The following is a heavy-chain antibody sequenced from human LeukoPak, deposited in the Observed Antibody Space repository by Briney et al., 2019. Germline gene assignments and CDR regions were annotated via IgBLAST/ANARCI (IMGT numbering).Heavy chain of an antibody. Sequence: ASVKVSCKASGGTFSSYAISWVRQAPGQGLEWMGGIIPIFGTANYAQKFQGRVTITADESTSTAYMELSSLRSEDKAVYYCARVSVGATLKHRDVYFDYWGQGTLVTVSS. J-gene: IGHJ4*02. V-gene: IGHV1-69*13. CDR2: IIPIFGTA. CDR3: ARVSVGATLKHRDVYFDY. D-gene: IGHD1-26*01. CDR1: GGTFSSYA.